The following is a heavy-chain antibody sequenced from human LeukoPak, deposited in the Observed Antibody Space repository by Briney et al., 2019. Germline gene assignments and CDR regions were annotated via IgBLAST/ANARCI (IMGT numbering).Heavy chain of an antibody. D-gene: IGHD3-10*01. J-gene: IGHJ3*02. CDR1: GGSIRGDTHN. V-gene: IGHV4-39*07. CDR2: FSYRGST. CDR3: VIFDSGSDGAYDI. Sequence: SETLSLTCVLSGGSIRGDTHNWGWIRQSPGRGLEWIGSFSYRGSTYSGPSLRSRLVMSLDTSKNQFSLELSSVTAADTALYYCVIFDSGSDGAYDIWGQGTAVTVSS.